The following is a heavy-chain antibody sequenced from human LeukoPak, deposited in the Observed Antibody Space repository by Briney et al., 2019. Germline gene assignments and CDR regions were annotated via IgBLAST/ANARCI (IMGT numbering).Heavy chain of an antibody. CDR2: INHSGST. V-gene: IGHV4-34*01. CDR3: ARGGYYYLDV. J-gene: IGHJ6*03. CDR1: GGSFSGYY. Sequence: SETLSLTCAVYGGSFSGYYWSWIRQPPGKGLEWTGEINHSGSTNYNPSLKSRVTISVDTSKNQFSLILNSVTAADTAVYYCARGGYYYLDVWGKGTTVTVSS.